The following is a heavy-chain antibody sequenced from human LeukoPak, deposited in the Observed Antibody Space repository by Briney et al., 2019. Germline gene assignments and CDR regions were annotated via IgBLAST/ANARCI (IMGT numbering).Heavy chain of an antibody. CDR1: GFIFSHYT. CDR3: AKSDCASDGCKLLNY. D-gene: IGHD2-21*01. CDR2: INGSGDAT. J-gene: IGHJ4*02. V-gene: IGHV3-23*01. Sequence: GGSLRLSCAVSGFIFSHYTMTWVRQAPGKGLEWVSSINGSGDATKYADSVMGRFTISRDNSKNTVSLQMNSLRAEDTAVYYCAKSDCASDGCKLLNYWGQGTLVTVS.